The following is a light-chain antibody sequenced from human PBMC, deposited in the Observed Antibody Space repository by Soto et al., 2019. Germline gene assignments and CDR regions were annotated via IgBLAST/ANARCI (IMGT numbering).Light chain of an antibody. Sequence: IQLTQTPSSLSASVGDRVTITFRASQGISSFLAWYQQKPGKAPNLLMYGASYLKSGVPTRFSGSGSGTDFTLTISSLQPVDFATYYCQQTYTTPEITFGQGTKVDIK. CDR2: GAS. V-gene: IGKV1-39*01. CDR3: QQTYTTPEIT. J-gene: IGKJ1*01. CDR1: QGISSF.